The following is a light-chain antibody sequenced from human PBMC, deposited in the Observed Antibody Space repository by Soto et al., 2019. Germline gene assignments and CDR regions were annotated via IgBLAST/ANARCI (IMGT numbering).Light chain of an antibody. CDR1: SSDVGGYNY. J-gene: IGLJ2*01. CDR3: SSYTNSSTVI. CDR2: DVS. Sequence: QSVLTQPASVSGSPGQSITISCTGTSSDVGGYNYVSWYQHHPGKAPKLMIYDVSNRPSGVSNRFSGSKSGNTASLTISGLQAEDEADYYCSSYTNSSTVIFGGGTQLTVL. V-gene: IGLV2-14*03.